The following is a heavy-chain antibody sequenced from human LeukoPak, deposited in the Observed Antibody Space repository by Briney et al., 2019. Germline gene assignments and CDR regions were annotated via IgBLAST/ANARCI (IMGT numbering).Heavy chain of an antibody. D-gene: IGHD3-10*01. Sequence: SVKVSCKASGGTFSSYAISWVRQAPGQGXXWMGRIIPILGIANYAQKFQGRVTITADKSTSTAYMELSSLRSEDTAVYYCARDDGDGSGSYHSWGQGTLVTVSS. CDR1: GGTFSSYA. V-gene: IGHV1-69*04. J-gene: IGHJ5*02. CDR3: ARDDGDGSGSYHS. CDR2: IIPILGIA.